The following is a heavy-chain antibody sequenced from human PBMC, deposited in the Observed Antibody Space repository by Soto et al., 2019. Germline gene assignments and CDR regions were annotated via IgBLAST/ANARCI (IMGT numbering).Heavy chain of an antibody. J-gene: IGHJ6*03. CDR1: GDSISSSNYY. V-gene: IGHV4-39*01. D-gene: IGHD2-2*01. Sequence: SETLSLTCTVSGDSISSSNYYWGWIRQPPGKGPEWIGSMYYSGSTYYNPSLKSRVTISVDMSKKQFSLKLTSVNAADTAIYYCAGSISCYGSSCSYYYMDVWGKGTTVTVSS. CDR3: AGSISCYGSSCSYYYMDV. CDR2: MYYSGST.